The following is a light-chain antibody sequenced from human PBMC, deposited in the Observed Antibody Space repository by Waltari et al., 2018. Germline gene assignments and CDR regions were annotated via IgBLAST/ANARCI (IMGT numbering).Light chain of an antibody. Sequence: QSALPQPAAVSGSPGQSVTIFCVGTSKDVGGYNSVSWYQEHPGQAPRAIIYDVSDRPSGVSDRFSGSKSGNTASLTISGLQAEDEADYYCSSQSSNDVVLFGGGTKLTVL. CDR3: SSQSSNDVVL. CDR2: DVS. J-gene: IGLJ2*01. V-gene: IGLV2-14*01. CDR1: SKDVGGYNS.